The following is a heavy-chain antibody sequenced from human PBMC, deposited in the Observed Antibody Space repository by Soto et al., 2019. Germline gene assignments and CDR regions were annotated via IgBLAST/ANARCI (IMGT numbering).Heavy chain of an antibody. V-gene: IGHV4-59*08. CDR2: IHNSENT. CDR3: TTGSGWTSDH. D-gene: IGHD6-19*01. J-gene: IGHJ4*02. CDR1: GGSISNYY. Sequence: QVQLQESGPGLVKPSETLSLTCTASGGSISNYYWNWIRQPPGKGLEWIGNIHNSENTNYNPSLKSRLTISLDTSTNQCSLKMNSVTAADTAVYYCTTGSGWTSDHWGRGTLVTVSS.